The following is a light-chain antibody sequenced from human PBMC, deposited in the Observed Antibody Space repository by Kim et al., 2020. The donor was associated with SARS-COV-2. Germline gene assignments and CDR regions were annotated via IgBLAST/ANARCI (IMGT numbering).Light chain of an antibody. J-gene: IGKJ1*01. CDR2: VTS. CDR1: QSVSSAY. Sequence: PEGSATRPCWGSQSVSSAYLAWYQQKPGEAPRLLRKVTSARAAGVPERFSGSGSGRDFTLTINRVEPGDSATCYCLQYGGSPPWTFGQGTKVDIK. CDR3: LQYGGSPPWT. V-gene: IGKV3-20*01.